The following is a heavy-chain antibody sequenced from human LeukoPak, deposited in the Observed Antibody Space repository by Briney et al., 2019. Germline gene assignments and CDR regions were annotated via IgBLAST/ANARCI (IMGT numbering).Heavy chain of an antibody. Sequence: GGSLRLSCAASGFTVSSNYMSWVRQAPGKGLEWVSAISGSGDNTYYADSVKGRFTISGDNSKNTLYLQMNSLRAEDTAVYYCAKAKVFGVFASSQCIDYWGQGTLVTVSS. CDR3: AKAKVFGVFASSQCIDY. CDR1: GFTVSSNY. V-gene: IGHV3-23*01. D-gene: IGHD3-10*01. CDR2: ISGSGDNT. J-gene: IGHJ4*02.